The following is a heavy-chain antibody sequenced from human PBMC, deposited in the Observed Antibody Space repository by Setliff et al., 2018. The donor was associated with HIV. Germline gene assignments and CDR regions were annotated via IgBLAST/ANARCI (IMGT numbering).Heavy chain of an antibody. Sequence: PSETLSLTCTVSGGSISSHYWSWIRQPPGKGLEWIGYIYYSGSTNYNPSLKSRVTISVDTSKNQFSLKLSSVTAADTAVYYCARGFGSGWGGNYCYYYMDAWGKGTTVTVSS. CDR2: IYYSGST. CDR1: GGSISSHY. V-gene: IGHV4-59*11. CDR3: ARGFGSGWGGNYCYYYMDA. J-gene: IGHJ6*03. D-gene: IGHD6-25*01.